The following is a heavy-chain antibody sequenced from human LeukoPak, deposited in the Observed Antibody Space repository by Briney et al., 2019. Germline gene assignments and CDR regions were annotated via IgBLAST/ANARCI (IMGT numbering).Heavy chain of an antibody. D-gene: IGHD5-18*01. CDR3: ARVDTAMVSHYWYFDL. Sequence: GASVKVSCKASGYTFTGYYMHWVRQAPGQGLEWMGWINPNSGGTNYAQKFQGRVTMTRDTSISTAYMELSRLRSDDTAVYYCARVDTAMVSHYWYFDLWGRGTLVTVSS. CDR2: INPNSGGT. V-gene: IGHV1-2*02. CDR1: GYTFTGYY. J-gene: IGHJ2*01.